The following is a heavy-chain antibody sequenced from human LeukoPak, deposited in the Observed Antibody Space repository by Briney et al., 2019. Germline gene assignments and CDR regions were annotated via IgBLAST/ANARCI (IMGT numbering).Heavy chain of an antibody. CDR2: MSGSGGST. Sequence: PGGSLRLSCAASGFTFSSYAMSWVRQAPGKGLEWVSAMSGSGGSTYYADSVKGRFTISRDNSKNTLYLQMNSLRAEDTAVYYCANKGGYSQENHFDYWGQGTLVTVSS. V-gene: IGHV3-23*01. CDR3: ANKGGYSQENHFDY. J-gene: IGHJ4*02. CDR1: GFTFSSYA. D-gene: IGHD2-2*03.